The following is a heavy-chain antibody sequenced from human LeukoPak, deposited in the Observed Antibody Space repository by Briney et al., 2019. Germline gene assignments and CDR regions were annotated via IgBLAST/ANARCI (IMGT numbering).Heavy chain of an antibody. CDR2: IYYSGST. D-gene: IGHD3-9*01. Sequence: SETLSLTCTVSGGSISSYYWSWIRQPPGKGLEWIGYIYYSGSTNYNPSLKSRVTISVDTSKNQFSLKLSSVTAADTAVYYCARERWYYVILIGYYSSFGGVDYWGQGTLVTVSS. V-gene: IGHV4-59*01. CDR1: GGSISSYY. CDR3: ARERWYYVILIGYYSSFGGVDY. J-gene: IGHJ4*02.